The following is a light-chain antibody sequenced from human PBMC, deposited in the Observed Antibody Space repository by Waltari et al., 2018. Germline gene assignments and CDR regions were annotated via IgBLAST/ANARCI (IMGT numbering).Light chain of an antibody. Sequence: QSALTQPASVSGSPGQSITISCTGTSSDVGGYNYVSWYQQHPGKAPKLMIYDVSNRPSVVSNRFSGSKSGNTASLTISGLQAEDEADYYCSSYTSSSPCVFGTGTKVTVL. CDR2: DVS. CDR1: SSDVGGYNY. J-gene: IGLJ1*01. CDR3: SSYTSSSPCV. V-gene: IGLV2-14*03.